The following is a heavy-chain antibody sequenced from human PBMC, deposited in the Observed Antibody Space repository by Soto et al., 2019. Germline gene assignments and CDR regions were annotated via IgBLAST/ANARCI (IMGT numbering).Heavy chain of an antibody. CDR1: RFTFNDNP. J-gene: IGHJ4*02. D-gene: IGHD5-12*01. CDR2: ISANGGST. Sequence: EVQLVESGGDLVQPGGSLRLSCSASRFTFNDNPMYWVRQPPGKGLEYVSLISANGGSTHYADSVKGRFSISRDNSENTLYLQMSSLRDEDTAVYYCVKGAGWLQDVDYWGQGTLVTVSS. CDR3: VKGAGWLQDVDY. V-gene: IGHV3-64D*08.